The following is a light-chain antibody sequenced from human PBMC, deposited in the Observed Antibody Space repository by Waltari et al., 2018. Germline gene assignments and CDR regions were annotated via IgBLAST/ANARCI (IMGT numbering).Light chain of an antibody. CDR2: DDR. V-gene: IGLV3-21*02. J-gene: IGLJ3*02. Sequence: SYVLTQPPSVSVAPGQTARITCGGNTIGVKSVNWYQQRPGQAPVVVIYDDRDRPLESPERFSGLNSENTATLTISRVEVGDEADYYCQVWDSGSDHWVFGGGTKLTVL. CDR3: QVWDSGSDHWV. CDR1: TIGVKS.